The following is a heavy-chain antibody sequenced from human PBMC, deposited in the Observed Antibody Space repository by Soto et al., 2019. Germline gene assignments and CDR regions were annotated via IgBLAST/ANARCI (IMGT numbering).Heavy chain of an antibody. Sequence: PSETLSLTCAVSSGSISSSNWGSWVRQPPGKGLEWIGEIYHSGSTNYNPSLKSRVTISVDKSKNQFSLKLSSVTAADTAVYYCARETYSGGSLFDYWGQGTLVTVSS. CDR2: IYHSGST. V-gene: IGHV4-4*02. J-gene: IGHJ4*02. D-gene: IGHD2-15*01. CDR3: ARETYSGGSLFDY. CDR1: SGSISSSNW.